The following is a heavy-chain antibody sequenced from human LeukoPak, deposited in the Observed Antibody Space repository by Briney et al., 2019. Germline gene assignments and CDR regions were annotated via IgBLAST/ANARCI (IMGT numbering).Heavy chain of an antibody. CDR1: GDTFISYY. D-gene: IGHD6-13*01. V-gene: IGHV1-46*01. CDR3: ARDGGQQLVRYYYMDV. J-gene: IGHJ6*03. CDR2: INPSGGST. Sequence: GASVKVSCKASGDTFISYYMHWVRQAPGQGLEWMGIINPSGGSTSYAQKFQGRVTMTRDTSTSTVYMELSSLRSEDTAVYYCARDGGQQLVRYYYMDVWGKGTTVTISS.